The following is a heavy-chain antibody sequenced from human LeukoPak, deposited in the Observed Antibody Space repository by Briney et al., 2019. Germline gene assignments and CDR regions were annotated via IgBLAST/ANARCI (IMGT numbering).Heavy chain of an antibody. CDR2: IYYSGST. CDR3: ARHNYDSSGYYHFDY. D-gene: IGHD3-22*01. Sequence: SETLSLTCTVSGGSISSSSYYWGWLRQPPGTGLEWIGSIYYSGSTYYNPSLKSRVTISVDTSKNQFSLKLSSVTAADTAVYYCARHNYDSSGYYHFDYWGQGTLVTVSS. J-gene: IGHJ4*02. CDR1: GGSISSSSYY. V-gene: IGHV4-39*01.